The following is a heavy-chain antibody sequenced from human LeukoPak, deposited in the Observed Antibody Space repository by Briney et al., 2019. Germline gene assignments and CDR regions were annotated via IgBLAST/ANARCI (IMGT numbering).Heavy chain of an antibody. CDR3: ARDQVYDILTGFSPDGFDI. CDR2: ISNSGGTI. CDR1: GFTFSDYY. D-gene: IGHD3-9*01. J-gene: IGHJ3*02. Sequence: PGGSLRLSCAASGFTFSDYYMSWIRQAPGKGLEWVSYISNSGGTIYYADSVKGRFTISRDNAKNSLYLQMNSLRAEDTAVYYCARDQVYDILTGFSPDGFDIWGQGTLVTVSS. V-gene: IGHV3-11*04.